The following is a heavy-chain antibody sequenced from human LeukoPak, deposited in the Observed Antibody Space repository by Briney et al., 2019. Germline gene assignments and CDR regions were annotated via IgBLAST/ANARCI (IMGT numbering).Heavy chain of an antibody. D-gene: IGHD6-13*01. Sequence: GESLKFSCKGSGYSFTSYWIGWVRQMPGKGLEWMGIIYPGDSDTRYSPSFQGQVTISADKSISTAYLQWSSLKASDTAMYYCARRGSSSWYDRPLLYYFDYWGQGTLVTVSS. CDR2: IYPGDSDT. CDR1: GYSFTSYW. V-gene: IGHV5-51*01. J-gene: IGHJ4*02. CDR3: ARRGSSSWYDRPLLYYFDY.